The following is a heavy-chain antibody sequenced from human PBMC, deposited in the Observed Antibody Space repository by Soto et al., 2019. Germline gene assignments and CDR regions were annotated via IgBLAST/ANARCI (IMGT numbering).Heavy chain of an antibody. CDR3: AKPPKDIVVVVAAANYGMDV. J-gene: IGHJ6*02. D-gene: IGHD2-15*01. CDR2: ISYDGSNK. V-gene: IGHV3-30*18. CDR1: GFTFSSYG. Sequence: QVQLVESGGGVVQPGRSLRLSCAASGFTFSSYGMHWVRQAPGKGLEWVAVISYDGSNKYYADSVKGRFTISRDNSKNTLYLQMNSLRAEDTAVYYCAKPPKDIVVVVAAANYGMDVWGQGTTVTVSS.